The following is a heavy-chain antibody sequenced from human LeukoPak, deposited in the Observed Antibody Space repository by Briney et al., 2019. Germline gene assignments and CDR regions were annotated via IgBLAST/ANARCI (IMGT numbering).Heavy chain of an antibody. D-gene: IGHD3-22*01. CDR3: AKGTTVDYYDSSGPNWFDP. J-gene: IGHJ5*02. CDR2: ISGSGGST. V-gene: IGHV3-23*01. CDR1: GFTFSSYA. Sequence: GGSLRLSCAASGFTFSSYAMSWVRQAPGKGLGWVSAISGSGGSTYYADSVKGRFTISRDNSKNTLYLQMNSLRAEDTAVYYCAKGTTVDYYDSSGPNWFDPWGQGTLVTVSS.